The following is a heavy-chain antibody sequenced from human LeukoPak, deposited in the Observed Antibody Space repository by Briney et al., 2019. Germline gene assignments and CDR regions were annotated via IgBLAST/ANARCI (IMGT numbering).Heavy chain of an antibody. CDR3: ANLPLYDSSGPEDY. J-gene: IGHJ4*02. CDR2: IRYDGRLK. Sequence: GGSLRLSSVASGFTLSSYAMHWVRQAPGKGLEWVAFIRYDGRLKNYADSVKGRFTISRDNSKNTLYLQMNSLRGDDTAVYYCANLPLYDSSGPEDYWGQGTLVTVSS. D-gene: IGHD3-22*01. V-gene: IGHV3-30*02. CDR1: GFTLSSYA.